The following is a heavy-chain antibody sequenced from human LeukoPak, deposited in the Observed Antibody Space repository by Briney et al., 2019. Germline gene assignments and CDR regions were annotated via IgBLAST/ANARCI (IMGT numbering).Heavy chain of an antibody. Sequence: PSETLSLTCAAYGGSFSGYYWSWIRQPPGKGLEWIGEINHSGSTNYKPSLKSRVTISVDTSENQFSLKLSSVTAADTAVYYCARSRGSSSSPDYFDYWGQGTLVTVSS. CDR1: GGSFSGYY. J-gene: IGHJ4*02. CDR2: INHSGST. D-gene: IGHD6-6*01. V-gene: IGHV4-34*01. CDR3: ARSRGSSSSPDYFDY.